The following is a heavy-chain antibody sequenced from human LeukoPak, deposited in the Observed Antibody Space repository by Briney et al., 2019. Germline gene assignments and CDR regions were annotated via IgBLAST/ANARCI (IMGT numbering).Heavy chain of an antibody. CDR1: GDSIRSNNYH. V-gene: IGHV4-39*01. CDR3: VRRVNTYGGWFDR. CDR2: IAYSGNT. Sequence: SETLSLTCSVSGDSIRSNNYHWGWIRPSPGKGLEWIGTIAYSGNTYYNPSLNSRVTISADTSRNQFSLKLSSVTAADTAIYYCVRRVNTYGGWFDRWGQGALVTVSS. J-gene: IGHJ5*02. D-gene: IGHD5-18*01.